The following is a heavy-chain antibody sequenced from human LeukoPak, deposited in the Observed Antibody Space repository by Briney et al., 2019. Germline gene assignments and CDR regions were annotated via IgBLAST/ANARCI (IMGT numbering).Heavy chain of an antibody. Sequence: SVKVSCKASGGTFSSYAISWVRQAPGQGLEWMGGIIPIFGTANYAQKFQGRVTITADESTSTAYMELSSLRSEDTAVYYCAREESEYCSGGSCYASDYWGQGTLATVSS. CDR1: GGTFSSYA. CDR3: AREESEYCSGGSCYASDY. V-gene: IGHV1-69*13. D-gene: IGHD2-15*01. CDR2: IIPIFGTA. J-gene: IGHJ4*02.